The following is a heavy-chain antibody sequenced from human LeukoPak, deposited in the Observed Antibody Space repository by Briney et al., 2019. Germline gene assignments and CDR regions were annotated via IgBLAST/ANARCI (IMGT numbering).Heavy chain of an antibody. V-gene: IGHV3-23*01. J-gene: IGHJ4*02. CDR1: GFTFGDYA. D-gene: IGHD5-24*01. CDR3: TRWDGYGDY. CDR2: FSGGSGTT. Sequence: GGSLRLSCTASGFTFGDYAMSWVRQAPGKGLQWVSGFSGGSGTTHYADSVKGRFTISRDNSKNTVYLQMNSLRAEDTAVYYCTRWDGYGDYWGQGTLVNVSS.